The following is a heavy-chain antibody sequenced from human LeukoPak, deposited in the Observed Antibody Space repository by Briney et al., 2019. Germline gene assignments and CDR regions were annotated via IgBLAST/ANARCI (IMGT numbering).Heavy chain of an antibody. CDR3: ARDHPLNSFDP. CDR2: IYYSGST. CDR1: GGSISSSSYY. J-gene: IGHJ5*02. Sequence: SETLSLTCTVSGGSISSSSYYWGWIRQPPGKGLEWIGSIYYSGSTYYNPSLKSRVTISVDTSKNQFSLKLSSVTAADTAVYYCARDHPLNSFDPWGQGTLVTVSS. V-gene: IGHV4-39*07.